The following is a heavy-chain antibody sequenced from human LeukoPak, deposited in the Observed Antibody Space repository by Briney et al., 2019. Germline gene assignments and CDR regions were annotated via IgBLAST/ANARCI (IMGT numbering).Heavy chain of an antibody. CDR2: IYPGDSDA. D-gene: IGHD2-8*02. CDR3: ARPYSTGIRGPYDM. Sequence: GESLTISCKASGYSFTNYWIAWVRQMPGKGLEWMGTIYPGDSDARYSPSFQGQVTLSVDRSITTAYLQWPSLKASDTAIYYCARPYSTGIRGPYDMWGQGTMVIVSS. J-gene: IGHJ3*02. CDR1: GYSFTNYW. V-gene: IGHV5-51*01.